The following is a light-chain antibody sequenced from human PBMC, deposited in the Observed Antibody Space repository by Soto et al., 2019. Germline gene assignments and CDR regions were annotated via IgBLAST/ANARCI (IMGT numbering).Light chain of an antibody. J-gene: IGKJ1*01. CDR3: QQYDTSPMT. Sequence: EIVLTQCPGTLSLSPGERSTLSCRASQSVSSNYLAWYQQKPGQAPRLLVSGVSTRATGIPDRFGGSGSGTDFTLTISRLEPEEFAVYYCQQYDTSPMTFGQGTKVDIK. CDR1: QSVSSNY. V-gene: IGKV3-20*01. CDR2: GVS.